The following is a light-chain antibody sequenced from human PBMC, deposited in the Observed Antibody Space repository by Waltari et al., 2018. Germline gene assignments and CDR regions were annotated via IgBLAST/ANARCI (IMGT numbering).Light chain of an antibody. Sequence: SYEVTQPPSVSVSPGQAASLTCSGDKLGAKYFSWYQQKPGQSPVLVLYQDNRRPSGIPERFSGSNSNSGNTATLTISGTQAMDEADYHCQAWDGSTLIFGGGTKLTVL. CDR2: QDN. CDR1: KLGAKY. V-gene: IGLV3-1*01. CDR3: QAWDGSTLI. J-gene: IGLJ2*01.